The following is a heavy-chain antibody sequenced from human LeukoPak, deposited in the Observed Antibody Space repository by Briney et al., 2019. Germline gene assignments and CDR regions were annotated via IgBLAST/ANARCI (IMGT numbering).Heavy chain of an antibody. Sequence: PSETLSLTCTVSGGSISTYYGSWIRHLPRKGLEWIGYIFYTGTTSYNPSLKSRATLSVDTSKSQFSLKLNSVTAADAAVYYCARQVDSRGYYYAYWGQGILVTVSS. J-gene: IGHJ4*02. V-gene: IGHV4-59*08. CDR3: ARQVDSRGYYYAY. D-gene: IGHD3-22*01. CDR1: GGSISTYY. CDR2: IFYTGTT.